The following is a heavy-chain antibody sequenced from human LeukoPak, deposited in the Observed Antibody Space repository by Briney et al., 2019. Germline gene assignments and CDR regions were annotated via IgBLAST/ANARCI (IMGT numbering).Heavy chain of an antibody. V-gene: IGHV1-18*01. J-gene: IGHJ4*02. CDR1: GYTFTSYG. CDR2: ISAYNGNT. D-gene: IGHD5-18*01. Sequence: ASVKVSCKASGYTFTSYGIRWVRQAPGQGLEWMGWISAYNGNTNYAQKLQGRVTMTTDTSTSTAYMELRSLRSDDTAVYYCARESDTAMVKYFDYWGQGTLVTVSS. CDR3: ARESDTAMVKYFDY.